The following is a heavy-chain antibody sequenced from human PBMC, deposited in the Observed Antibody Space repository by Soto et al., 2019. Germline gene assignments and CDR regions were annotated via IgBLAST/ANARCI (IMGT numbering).Heavy chain of an antibody. Sequence: SETLSLTCTVSGGSISSGGYYWSWIRQHPGKGLEWIGYIYYSGRTYYNPSLHSRVSIAVDTTENQFSLKLASVTAADTSVYYCARGSFSSSSSWFDPWGRGTLVTVSS. V-gene: IGHV4-31*03. CDR3: ARGSFSSSSSWFDP. CDR2: IYYSGRT. J-gene: IGHJ5*02. CDR1: GGSISSGGYY. D-gene: IGHD6-6*01.